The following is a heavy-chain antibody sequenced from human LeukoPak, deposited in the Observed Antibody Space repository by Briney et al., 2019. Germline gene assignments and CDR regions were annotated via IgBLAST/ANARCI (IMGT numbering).Heavy chain of an antibody. Sequence: PGGSVRLSCAASGFTFSIYEMNCVRQAPGKGLEWVSYISSSTTTIYYTDSVKGRFTNSRDNAKNSLFLQMNSLRDEDTAVYYCARDRGWEVLPSYFDYWGKGNVVTVSS. CDR1: GFTFSIYE. V-gene: IGHV3-48*02. CDR2: ISSSTTTI. CDR3: ARDRGWEVLPSYFDY. J-gene: IGHJ4*02. D-gene: IGHD2/OR15-2a*01.